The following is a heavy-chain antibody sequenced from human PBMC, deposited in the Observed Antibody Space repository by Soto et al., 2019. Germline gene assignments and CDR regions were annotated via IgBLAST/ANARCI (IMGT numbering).Heavy chain of an antibody. D-gene: IGHD4-17*01. CDR1: GVTIRSNY. CDR3: ARATTATMGFNY. J-gene: IGHJ4*02. Sequence: QLEETGGGLLQPGGSLRLSCAASGVTIRSNYMGWVRQAPGRGLEWVSVIYSAGMTYYTDSVKGRFIISMDSSQNTLYLQMNSLRAEDTAVYYWARATTATMGFNYWGQGTLVTVS. V-gene: IGHV3-53*02. CDR2: IYSAGMT.